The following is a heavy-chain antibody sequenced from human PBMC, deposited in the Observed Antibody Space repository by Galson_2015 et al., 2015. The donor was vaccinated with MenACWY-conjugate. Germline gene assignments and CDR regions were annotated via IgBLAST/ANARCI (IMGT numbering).Heavy chain of an antibody. CDR2: IYDSGTT. CDR3: AREFSY. D-gene: IGHD2/OR15-2a*01. Sequence: ETLSLTCTVSGGSASSSGYYWTWIRQPPGQGLEWIGLIYDSGTTKYNPSLKGRVTISLDTSKNQVSLKLSSVTAADTAVYYCAREFSYWGQGTLITVSS. J-gene: IGHJ4*02. V-gene: IGHV4-61*08. CDR1: GGSASSSGYY.